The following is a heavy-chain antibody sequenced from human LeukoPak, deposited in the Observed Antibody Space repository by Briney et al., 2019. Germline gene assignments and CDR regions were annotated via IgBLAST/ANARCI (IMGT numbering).Heavy chain of an antibody. D-gene: IGHD2-15*01. J-gene: IGHJ4*02. V-gene: IGHV3-23*01. CDR3: AKDYSDLRVADVFFEY. CDR2: ITSGFTP. Sequence: PGGSLSLSCAASGLIFSNYAMSWVRQAPGKGLEWVSGITSGFTPHYADSVKGRFTISRDNSKNTFHLRMNSLRAEDTAVYYCAKDYSDLRVADVFFEYWGQGTLVTVSS. CDR1: GLIFSNYA.